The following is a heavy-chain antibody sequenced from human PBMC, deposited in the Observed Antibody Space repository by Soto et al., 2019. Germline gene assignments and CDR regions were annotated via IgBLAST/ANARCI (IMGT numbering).Heavy chain of an antibody. Sequence: EVQLVESGGGLVQPGGSLRLSCVASGFTFSSFWMYWVRQAPGKGLVWVSRIRGDGSTTSYADSVKGRFTVSRDNARNTLYLQTNSLRAEDTAVYYCATFAVVLSYGVDVWGQGTTVTVSS. D-gene: IGHD6-6*01. CDR2: IRGDGSTT. CDR1: GFTFSSFW. J-gene: IGHJ6*02. V-gene: IGHV3-74*01. CDR3: ATFAVVLSYGVDV.